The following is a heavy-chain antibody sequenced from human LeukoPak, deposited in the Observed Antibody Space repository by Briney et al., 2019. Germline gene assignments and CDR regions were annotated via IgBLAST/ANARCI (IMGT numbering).Heavy chain of an antibody. CDR2: IYYSGST. CDR1: GGSISTYY. Sequence: PSETLSLTCTVSGGSISTYYWSWIRQPPGKGLEWIGYIYYSGSTSYNPPLKSRVTISVDRSKNQFSLKLSSVTAADTAVYYCARDRVGPEGSFDYWGQGTLVTVSS. J-gene: IGHJ4*02. D-gene: IGHD1-26*01. V-gene: IGHV4-59*12. CDR3: ARDRVGPEGSFDY.